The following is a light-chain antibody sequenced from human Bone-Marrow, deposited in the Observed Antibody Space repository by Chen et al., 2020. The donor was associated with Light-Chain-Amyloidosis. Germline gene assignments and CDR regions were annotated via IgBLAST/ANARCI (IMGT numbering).Light chain of an antibody. CDR3: SSYTITNTLV. CDR2: EVT. CDR1: SSDVGGDNH. V-gene: IGLV2-14*01. J-gene: IGLJ1*01. Sequence: SALPPPASVSGSPGPANTISCTGTSSDVGGDNHVSWYHQHPDKAPKLMIYEVTNRPSWVPDRFSGSKSDNTASLTISGLQTEDEADYFCSSYTITNTLVFGSGTRVTVL.